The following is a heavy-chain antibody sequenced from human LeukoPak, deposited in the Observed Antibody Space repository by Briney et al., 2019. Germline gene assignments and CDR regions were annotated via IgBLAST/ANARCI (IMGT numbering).Heavy chain of an antibody. Sequence: GASVKVSCKASGYTFTGYYMHWVRQAPGQGLEWMGWISAYNGNTNYAQKLQGRVTMTTDTSTSTAYMELRSLRSDDTAVYYCARASLPFGGTVTGGLYNWFDPWGQGTLVTVSS. D-gene: IGHD4-17*01. V-gene: IGHV1-18*04. CDR1: GYTFTGYY. CDR3: ARASLPFGGTVTGGLYNWFDP. CDR2: ISAYNGNT. J-gene: IGHJ5*02.